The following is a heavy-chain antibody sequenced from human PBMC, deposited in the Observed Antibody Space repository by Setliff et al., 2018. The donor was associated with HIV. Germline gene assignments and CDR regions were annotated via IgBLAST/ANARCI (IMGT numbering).Heavy chain of an antibody. V-gene: IGHV4-59*02. CDR1: GASVNYNT. J-gene: IGHJ4*02. D-gene: IGHD3-16*01. Sequence: PSETLSLTCSVSGASVNYNTWSWIRQAPGKGLQWIGFIYNSVTTNYNPSLKSRATISLDTSENQFSLKLSSVTAADTAVYYCARRLGATVFYYFDYWGQGTLVTVSS. CDR3: ARRLGATVFYYFDY. CDR2: IYNSVTT.